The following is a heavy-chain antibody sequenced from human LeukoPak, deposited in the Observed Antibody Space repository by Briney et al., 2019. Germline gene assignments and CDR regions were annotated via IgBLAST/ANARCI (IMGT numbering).Heavy chain of an antibody. CDR2: FYYSGST. V-gene: IGHV4-59*01. CDR3: ASGFGDYTYFDY. D-gene: IGHD4-17*01. Sequence: SETLSLTCTVSGGFISSYYWNWIRQPPGKGLEWIGQFYYSGSTNYNPSLKSRVSISVDTSKNQFSLKLTSATAADTAVYYCASGFGDYTYFDYWGQGTLVTVSS. J-gene: IGHJ4*02. CDR1: GGFISSYY.